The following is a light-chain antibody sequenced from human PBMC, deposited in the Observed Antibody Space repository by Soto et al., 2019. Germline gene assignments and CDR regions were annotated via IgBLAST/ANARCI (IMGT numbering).Light chain of an antibody. CDR2: SDD. J-gene: IGLJ2*01. CDR1: NSNIGSYS. V-gene: IGLV1-44*01. Sequence: QSVLTHPPSASGTPGQRVTISCSGSNSNIGSYSVNWYRHLPGTAPKLLVFSDDQRPSGVPDRFSGSKSGPSASLASSGLQSEDEADYYCAAWYDSLNGPVFGGGTKVTVL. CDR3: AAWYDSLNGPV.